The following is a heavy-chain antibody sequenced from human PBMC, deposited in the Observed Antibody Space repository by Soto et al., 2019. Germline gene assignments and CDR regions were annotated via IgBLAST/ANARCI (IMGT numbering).Heavy chain of an antibody. Sequence: SETLSLTCTVSGGSISSYYWSWIRQPPGKGLEWIGYIYYSGSTNYNPSLKSRVTISVDTSKNQFSLKLSSVTATDTAVYYCARGDLNRYGSDWGQGTLVTVSS. CDR2: IYYSGST. D-gene: IGHD5-18*01. CDR3: ARGDLNRYGSD. J-gene: IGHJ4*02. CDR1: GGSISSYY. V-gene: IGHV4-59*01.